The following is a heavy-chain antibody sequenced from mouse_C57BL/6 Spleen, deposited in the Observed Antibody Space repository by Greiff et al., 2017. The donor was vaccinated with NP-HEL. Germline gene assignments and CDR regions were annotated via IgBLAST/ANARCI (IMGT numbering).Heavy chain of an antibody. Sequence: QVQLKESGAELVRPGASVTLSCKASGYTFTDYEMHWVKQTPVHGLEWIGAIDPESGGTAYLQKFKGQAILTAVKSSSTAYVELRSLTSEDSAVYYCTRYGYYGSRGGDYWGQGTSVTVSS. J-gene: IGHJ4*01. CDR1: GYTFTDYE. D-gene: IGHD1-1*01. V-gene: IGHV1-15*01. CDR3: TRYGYYGSRGGDY. CDR2: IDPESGGT.